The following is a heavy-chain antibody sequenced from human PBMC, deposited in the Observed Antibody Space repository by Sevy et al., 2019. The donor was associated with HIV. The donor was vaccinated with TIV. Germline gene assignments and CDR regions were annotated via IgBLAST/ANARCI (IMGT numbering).Heavy chain of an antibody. Sequence: GGSLRLSCAASGFTFSSFGMHWVRQAPGKGLEWVAVIWNDRSNKHYADSVKGRFTISRDNSKNTLYLQMNSLRAEDTAVYYCASLPNNYYDTGGYSGKDAFDIWGQGTMVTVSS. CDR2: IWNDRSNK. CDR3: ASLPNNYYDTGGYSGKDAFDI. CDR1: GFTFSSFG. J-gene: IGHJ3*02. V-gene: IGHV3-33*01. D-gene: IGHD3-22*01.